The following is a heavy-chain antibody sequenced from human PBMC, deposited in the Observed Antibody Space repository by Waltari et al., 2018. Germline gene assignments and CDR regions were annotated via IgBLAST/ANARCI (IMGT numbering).Heavy chain of an antibody. Sequence: EVQLIQSGAEVKKPGASVKISCKASGYTFNDYYMHWVQQAPGKGLEWMGRVDPEDGKTEYAEKFQGRVTMTADTSTDTAYMELSSLRSEDTAVYYCARTTTLKSLDYWGQGTLVTVSS. CDR1: GYTFNDYY. V-gene: IGHV1-69-2*01. CDR3: ARTTTLKSLDY. J-gene: IGHJ4*02. D-gene: IGHD4-17*01. CDR2: VDPEDGKT.